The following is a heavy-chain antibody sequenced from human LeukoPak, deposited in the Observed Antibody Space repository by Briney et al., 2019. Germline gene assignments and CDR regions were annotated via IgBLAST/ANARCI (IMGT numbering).Heavy chain of an antibody. D-gene: IGHD2-2*01. CDR3: AKDLPYCSSTSCVGF. CDR1: GFTFSSYA. V-gene: IGHV3-23*01. Sequence: GGSLRLSCAASGFTFSSYAMSWVRQAPGKGLEWVSAISGSGGSTYYADSVKGRFTISRDNSKNTLYLQMSSLRAEDTAVYYCAKDLPYCSSTSCVGFWGQGTLVTVSS. CDR2: ISGSGGST. J-gene: IGHJ4*02.